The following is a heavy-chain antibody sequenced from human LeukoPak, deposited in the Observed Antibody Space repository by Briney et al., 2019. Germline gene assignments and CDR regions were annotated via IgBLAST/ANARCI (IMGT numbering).Heavy chain of an antibody. Sequence: GGSLRLSCAASGFTFSRYAMSWVRQAPGKGLEWVLGISGSGDSTYNADSVKGRFTISRDNSKNTLYLQMNSLRAEDTAVYYCAKDGPFRWPPYYFDYWGQGTLVTVSS. D-gene: IGHD2-15*01. CDR1: GFTFSRYA. CDR2: ISGSGDST. J-gene: IGHJ4*02. CDR3: AKDGPFRWPPYYFDY. V-gene: IGHV3-23*01.